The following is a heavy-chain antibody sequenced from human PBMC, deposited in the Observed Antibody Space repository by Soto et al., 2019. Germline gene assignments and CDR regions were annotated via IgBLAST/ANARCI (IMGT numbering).Heavy chain of an antibody. J-gene: IGHJ4*02. V-gene: IGHV3-30*18. Sequence: GGSLRLSCVAPGFTFSNYGMHWVRQAPGKGLEWVAVISYDGSNKYYADSVKGRFTISRDNSKNTLYLQMNSLRAEDAAVYYCAKDTSKDILTGYSIPYFAYWGQGTLVTVSS. CDR2: ISYDGSNK. D-gene: IGHD3-9*01. CDR3: AKDTSKDILTGYSIPYFAY. CDR1: GFTFSNYG.